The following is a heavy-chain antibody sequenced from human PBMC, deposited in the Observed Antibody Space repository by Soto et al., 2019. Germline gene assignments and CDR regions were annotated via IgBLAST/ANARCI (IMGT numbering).Heavy chain of an antibody. CDR2: IDGRGTGA. CDR3: AKQGPTVTTPGAY. Sequence: GGSLRLSCAASGFTFSSYAMSWVRQAPGKGLEWVSAIDGRGTGAYYSDSVKGRFTISRDNSKNTLYLQMNSLRAEDTAVYYCAKQGPTVTTPGAYWGQGTLVTVSS. D-gene: IGHD4-4*01. CDR1: GFTFSSYA. V-gene: IGHV3-23*05. J-gene: IGHJ4*02.